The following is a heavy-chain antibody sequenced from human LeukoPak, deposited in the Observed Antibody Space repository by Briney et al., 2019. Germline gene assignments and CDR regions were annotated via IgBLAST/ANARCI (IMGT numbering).Heavy chain of an antibody. CDR1: GFTFRNFG. Sequence: GGSLRLSCAASGFTFRNFGIHWVRQAPGRGLEWVALIWYDGSHKDYVDSVKGRFTISRDNSKNTVDLQMNSLRAEDTAVYYCAIGAARTDFDYWGQGTLVTVSS. D-gene: IGHD6-6*01. V-gene: IGHV3-33*01. CDR3: AIGAARTDFDY. CDR2: IWYDGSHK. J-gene: IGHJ4*02.